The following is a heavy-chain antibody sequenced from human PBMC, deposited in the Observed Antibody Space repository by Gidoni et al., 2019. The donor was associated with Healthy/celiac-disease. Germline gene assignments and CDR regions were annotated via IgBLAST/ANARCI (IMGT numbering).Heavy chain of an antibody. CDR1: GFTLSSYG. D-gene: IGHD1-26*01. V-gene: IGHV3-30*18. CDR3: AKDYSGSRKPVHDAFDI. CDR2: IAYDGSNK. Sequence: QVQLVESGGGVVQPGRFLRLSCAASGFTLSSYGMLWVRQAPGKGLEWVAVIAYDGSNKYYADSVKGRFTISRDNSKNTLYLQMNSLRAEDTAVYYCAKDYSGSRKPVHDAFDIWGQGTMVTVSS. J-gene: IGHJ3*02.